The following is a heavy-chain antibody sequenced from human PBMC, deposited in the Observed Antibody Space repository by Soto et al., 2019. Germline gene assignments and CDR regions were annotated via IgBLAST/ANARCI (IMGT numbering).Heavy chain of an antibody. CDR3: ARDISQYDDSSFYYYYYGMDV. CDR1: GFTFSSYA. D-gene: IGHD6-19*01. CDR2: ISYDGSNK. V-gene: IGHV3-30-3*01. J-gene: IGHJ6*02. Sequence: GGSLRLSCAASGFTFSSYAMHWVRQAPGKGLEWVAVISYDGSNKYYADSVKGRFTISRDNSKNTLYLQMNSLRAEDTAVYYCARDISQYDDSSFYYYYYGMDVWGQGTTVTVSS.